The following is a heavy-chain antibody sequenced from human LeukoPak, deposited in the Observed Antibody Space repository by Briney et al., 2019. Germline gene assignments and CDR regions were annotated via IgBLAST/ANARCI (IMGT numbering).Heavy chain of an antibody. J-gene: IGHJ4*02. CDR3: ATSAAYCLDY. V-gene: IGHV4-4*02. Sequence: SGTLSLTCAVSGGSIRSFDWWSWVRQPPGKGLEWIGEIHHNGGTNYNPSLKSRVTISEDKSKNQLSLQLTSVTAADTAIYYCATSAAYCLDYWGQGTLVTVSS. CDR1: GGSIRSFDW. D-gene: IGHD1-26*01. CDR2: IHHNGGT.